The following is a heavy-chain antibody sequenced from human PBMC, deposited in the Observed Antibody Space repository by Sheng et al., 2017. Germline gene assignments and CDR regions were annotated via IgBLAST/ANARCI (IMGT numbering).Heavy chain of an antibody. CDR3: ARSVISMVRGIRYFDN. Sequence: QVQLQESGPGLVKPSQTLSLTCAVSGDSISSGTYYWSWIRQHPGKGLEWIGYIYYSGNPNYNPSLKSRVTISVDMSKNQCSLKLSSMTAADTAIYFCARSVISMVRGIRYFDNWGQGTQVTVS. CDR2: IYYSGNP. V-gene: IGHV4-31*11. D-gene: IGHD3-10*01. CDR1: GDSISSGTYY. J-gene: IGHJ4*02.